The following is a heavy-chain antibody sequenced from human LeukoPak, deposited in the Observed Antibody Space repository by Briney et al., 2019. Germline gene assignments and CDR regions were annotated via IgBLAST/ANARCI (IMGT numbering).Heavy chain of an antibody. CDR1: GYTFTSYG. CDR3: ARDGEQWLARDYYFDY. Sequence: ASVKVSCTASGYTFTSYGISWVRHAPGQGLESMGWISAYNGNTNYAQKLQGRVTMTTDTSTSTAYMELRSLRSDDTAVYYCARDGEQWLARDYYFDYWGQGTLVTVSS. CDR2: ISAYNGNT. J-gene: IGHJ4*02. D-gene: IGHD6-19*01. V-gene: IGHV1-18*01.